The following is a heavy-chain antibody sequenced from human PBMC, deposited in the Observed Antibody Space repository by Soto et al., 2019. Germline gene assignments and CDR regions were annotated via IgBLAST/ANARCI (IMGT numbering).Heavy chain of an antibody. CDR2: IIPIFGTA. CDR1: GGTFSSYA. CDR3: ARDRGFHVQWRSDYYYGMDV. D-gene: IGHD6-19*01. Sequence: QVQLVQSGAEVKKPGSSVKVSCKASGGTFSSYAISWVRQAPGQGLEWMGGIIPIFGTANYAQKFQGRVTITADESTSTAYMELSSLRSEDTAVYYCARDRGFHVQWRSDYYYGMDVWGQGTTVTVSS. V-gene: IGHV1-69*01. J-gene: IGHJ6*02.